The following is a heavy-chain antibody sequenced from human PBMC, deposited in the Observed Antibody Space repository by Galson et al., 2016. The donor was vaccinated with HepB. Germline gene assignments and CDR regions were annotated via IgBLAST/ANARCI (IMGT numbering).Heavy chain of an antibody. J-gene: IGHJ6*02. CDR3: AKDIQSDFWSGFEPDYYYGMDV. V-gene: IGHV3-30*18. CDR1: GSTFSRHG. CDR2: ISYDGSIK. Sequence: SLRLSCAASGSTFSRHGMHWVRQAPGKGLEWVAVISYDGSIKYYVDSVKGRFTISRDNSKNTLYLQMNTLRVEDTAVYYCAKDIQSDFWSGFEPDYYYGMDVWGQGTTVTVSS. D-gene: IGHD3-3*01.